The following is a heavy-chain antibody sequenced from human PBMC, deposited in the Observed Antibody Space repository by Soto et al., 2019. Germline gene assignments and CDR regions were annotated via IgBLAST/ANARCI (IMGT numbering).Heavy chain of an antibody. J-gene: IGHJ4*02. V-gene: IGHV1-3*01. CDR2: INPGNGNT. D-gene: IGHD3-22*01. CDR1: GYPFTSYG. CDR3: DRGGYFDSSNYLAY. Sequence: ASLKVSCTASGYPFTSYGINWVRQAPGRGLEWMGWINPGNGNTKYSQQFQGRVIIDRDTSASTAYMELSSLRSEDTAVYYCDRGGYFDSSNYLAYWGLGTLVTVSS.